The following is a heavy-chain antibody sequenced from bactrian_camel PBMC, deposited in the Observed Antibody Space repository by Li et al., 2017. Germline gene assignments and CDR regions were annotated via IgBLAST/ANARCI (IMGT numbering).Heavy chain of an antibody. CDR1: RVTDARFC. V-gene: IGHV3S55*01. CDR3: KQDCRIKIPDGGTHTSTH. CDR2: IGSGGST. Sequence: VQLVESGGGSVQAGESLRLSCAASRVTDARFCMGWFRQAPGKEREFVSAIGSGGSTVYADSVKGRFTISRDSAKNTIYLQMDSLKPEDTAMYYCKQDCRIKIPDGGTHTSTHWGQGTQVTVS. D-gene: IGHD7*01. J-gene: IGHJ4*01.